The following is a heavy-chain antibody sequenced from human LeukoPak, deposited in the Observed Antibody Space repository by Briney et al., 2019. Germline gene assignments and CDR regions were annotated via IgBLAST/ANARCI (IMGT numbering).Heavy chain of an antibody. V-gene: IGHV3-74*01. CDR2: IYSDGSST. D-gene: IGHD2-2*02. Sequence: GGSLRLSCAASGFTFSNYWMRWVRQAPGKGLVWVSRIYSDGSSTTYADSVEGRFTISRDNAKNTLYLQMNGLRAEDTAVYYCATEGGYCFSTACYKYFQHWGQGTLVTVSS. CDR1: GFTFSNYW. CDR3: ATEGGYCFSTACYKYFQH. J-gene: IGHJ1*01.